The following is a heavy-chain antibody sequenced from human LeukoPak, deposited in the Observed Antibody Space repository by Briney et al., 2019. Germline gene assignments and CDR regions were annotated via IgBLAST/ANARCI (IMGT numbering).Heavy chain of an antibody. CDR3: ARRLWLFGPLIGY. D-gene: IGHD3-22*01. J-gene: IGHJ4*02. V-gene: IGHV4-34*01. CDR1: GGSFSGYY. Sequence: TSETLSLTCAVYGGSFSGYYWSWIRQPPGKGLEWIGEINHSGCTNYNPSLKSRVTISVDTSKNQFSLKLSSVTAADTAVYYCARRLWLFGPLIGYWGQGTLVTVSS. CDR2: INHSGCT.